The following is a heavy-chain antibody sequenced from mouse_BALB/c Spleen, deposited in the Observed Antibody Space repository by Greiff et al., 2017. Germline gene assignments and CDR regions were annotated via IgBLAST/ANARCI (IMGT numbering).Heavy chain of an antibody. Sequence: DVKLQESGAELVKPGASVKLSCTASGFNIKDTYMHWVKQRPEQGLEWIGRIDPANGNTKYDPKFQGKATITADTSSNTAYLQLSSLTSEDTAVYYCAELTGTLFDYWGQGTTLTVSS. CDR1: GFNIKDTY. J-gene: IGHJ2*01. CDR2: IDPANGNT. V-gene: IGHV14-3*02. CDR3: AELTGTLFDY. D-gene: IGHD4-1*01.